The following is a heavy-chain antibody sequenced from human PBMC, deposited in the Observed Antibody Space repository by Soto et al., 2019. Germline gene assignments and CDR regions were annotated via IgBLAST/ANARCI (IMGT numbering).Heavy chain of an antibody. CDR2: IWYDGSNE. J-gene: IGHJ3*02. V-gene: IGHV3-33*01. CDR1: GFSFKSYG. Sequence: PGGSLRLSCAVSGFSFKSYGMHWVRQAPGKGLEWVAIIWYDGSNENYADSVKGRYTISRDNSKNTLYLQLNSLRAEDTAVYYCARDSGSNGSPFDIWGQGTMVTVSS. D-gene: IGHD3-10*01. CDR3: ARDSGSNGSPFDI.